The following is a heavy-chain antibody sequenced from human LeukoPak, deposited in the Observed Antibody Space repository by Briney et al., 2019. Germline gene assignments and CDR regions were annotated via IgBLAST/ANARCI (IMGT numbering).Heavy chain of an antibody. CDR3: ARVKRGYSGYERSSPIDY. Sequence: PGGSLRLSCAASGFTVSSNYMSWVRQAPGKGLEWVSVIYSGGSTYYADSVKGRFTISRDNSKNTLYLQMNSLRAEDTAVYYCARVKRGYSGYERSSPIDYWGQGTLVTVSS. CDR2: IYSGGST. D-gene: IGHD5-12*01. V-gene: IGHV3-53*01. CDR1: GFTVSSNY. J-gene: IGHJ4*02.